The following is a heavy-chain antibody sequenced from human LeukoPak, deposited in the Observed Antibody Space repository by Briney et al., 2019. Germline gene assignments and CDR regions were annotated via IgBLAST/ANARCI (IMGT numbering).Heavy chain of an antibody. V-gene: IGHV3-11*01. J-gene: IGHJ3*02. Sequence: GGSLRLSCVASGFTFSDYYMSWIRQAPGKGLECVSYISSSGGTIYYADSVKGRFTISRDNAKNSLYLQMNSLRAEDTAVYYCARDREPTDAFDIWGEGTMVTVSS. CDR2: ISSSGGTI. D-gene: IGHD1-26*01. CDR3: ARDREPTDAFDI. CDR1: GFTFSDYY.